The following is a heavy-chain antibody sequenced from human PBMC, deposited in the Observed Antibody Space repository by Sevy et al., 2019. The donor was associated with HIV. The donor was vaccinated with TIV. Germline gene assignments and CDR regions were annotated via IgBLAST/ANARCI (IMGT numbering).Heavy chain of an antibody. D-gene: IGHD7-27*01. J-gene: IGHJ4*02. V-gene: IGHV3-7*03. CDR2: IKQDGSDK. Sequence: GGSLRLSCAASGFTFNNYWMTWVRQAPGKGLEWVANIKQDGSDKYYKESVKGRFNISRDNTKNPLYLQLNSLRAEDTAVYYCPRSWDYWGQMGYWGQGTLVTVSS. CDR1: GFTFNNYW. CDR3: PRSWDYWGQMGY.